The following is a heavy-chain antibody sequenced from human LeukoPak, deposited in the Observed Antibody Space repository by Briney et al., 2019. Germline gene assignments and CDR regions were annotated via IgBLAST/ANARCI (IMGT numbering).Heavy chain of an antibody. CDR2: IKQEGSEQ. Sequence: GGALTLSRALSVFSFTKYWITWVRQTPGKGLEWVASIKQEGSEQYYVDSLKGRFTISRENAKNSLYLQMNSLRAEDTAVYYCASRNYCGRPLPLDYWGQGTLVTVSS. V-gene: IGHV3-7*01. D-gene: IGHD4-23*01. CDR3: ASRNYCGRPLPLDY. J-gene: IGHJ4*02. CDR1: VFSFTKYW.